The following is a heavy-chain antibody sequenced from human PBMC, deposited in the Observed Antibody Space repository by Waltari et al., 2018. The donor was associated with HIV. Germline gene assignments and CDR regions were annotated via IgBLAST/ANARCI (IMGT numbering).Heavy chain of an antibody. CDR3: ARGGYYYDISGYYHY. CDR1: GFTFSNFA. CDR2: IWYDGDNK. J-gene: IGHJ4*02. V-gene: IGHV3-33*01. Sequence: QVQLVESGGGVVQPGRSLRLPGAAAGFTFSNFAMPWVRQAPGKGLEWVAVIWYDGDNKYYADSVKGRFTISRDNSKNTLYLQMNSLRVEDTAVYYCARGGYYYDISGYYHYWGQGTLVTVSS. D-gene: IGHD3-22*01.